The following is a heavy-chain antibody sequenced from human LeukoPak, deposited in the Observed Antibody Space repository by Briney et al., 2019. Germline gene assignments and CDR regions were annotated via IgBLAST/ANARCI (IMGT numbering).Heavy chain of an antibody. CDR1: GYSISNGYY. J-gene: IGHJ4*02. CDR2: IYNSGRT. D-gene: IGHD3-3*01. CDR3: ARDETYSDVWSGSAGGGKGNYLDY. Sequence: SETLSLTCTVSGYSISNGYYWGWMRQPPGKGLEWIGSIYNSGRTHYNPSLKSGVIISVDTSENYFSLKLSSVTAADTAMYYCARDETYSDVWSGSAGGGKGNYLDYWGQGILVTVSS. V-gene: IGHV4-38-2*02.